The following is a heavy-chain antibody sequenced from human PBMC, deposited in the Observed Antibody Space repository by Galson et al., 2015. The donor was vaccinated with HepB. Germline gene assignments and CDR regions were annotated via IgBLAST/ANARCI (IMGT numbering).Heavy chain of an antibody. Sequence: SVKVSCKASSGTFSSYAITWVRQAPGQGLEWMGGIIPIFASANYAQKFQGRVTITADGSTRTTYMELSSLRSEDTAVYYCARQYDASGYYAYWGQGTLVTVSS. CDR2: IIPIFASA. J-gene: IGHJ4*02. CDR3: ARQYDASGYYAY. CDR1: SGTFSSYA. D-gene: IGHD3-22*01. V-gene: IGHV1-69*13.